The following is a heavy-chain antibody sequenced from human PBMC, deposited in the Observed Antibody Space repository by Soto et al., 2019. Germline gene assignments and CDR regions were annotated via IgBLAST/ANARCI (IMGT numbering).Heavy chain of an antibody. V-gene: IGHV1-3*01. J-gene: IGHJ4*02. CDR3: ARAVAVPADFDY. CDR2: INAGNGNT. Sequence: ASVKVSCKASGYTFTGYAMHWVRQAPGQRLEWMGWINAGNGNTKYSQKFQGRVTITRDTSASTAYMELSSLRFEDTAVYYCARAVAVPADFDYWGQGTLVTVPQ. CDR1: GYTFTGYA. D-gene: IGHD6-19*01.